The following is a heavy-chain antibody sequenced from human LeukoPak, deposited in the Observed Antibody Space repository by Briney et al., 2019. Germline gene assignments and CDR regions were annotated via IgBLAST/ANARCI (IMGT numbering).Heavy chain of an antibody. CDR1: GFTFSNYA. J-gene: IGHJ6*03. CDR2: ISGSGGST. CDR3: ARLPTVTRRYYYYYMDV. D-gene: IGHD4-17*01. Sequence: GGSLRLSCAASGFTFSNYAMNWVRQAPGKGLEWVSVISGSGGSTYYADSVKGRFTISRDNSKNTLYLQMNSLRAEDTAVYYCARLPTVTRRYYYYYMDVWGKGTTVTVSS. V-gene: IGHV3-23*01.